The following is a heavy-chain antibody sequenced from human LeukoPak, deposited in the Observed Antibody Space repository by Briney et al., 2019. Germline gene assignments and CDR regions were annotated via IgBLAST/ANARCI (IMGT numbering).Heavy chain of an antibody. V-gene: IGHV3-30*18. Sequence: GRSLRLSCAASGFTFSNYAMQWVRQAPGKGLEWVAIMSYDGSKKYYADSVKGRFIISRDNSKNTLYLQMNSLRAEDTAVYYCAKDHLYCSGGSCYSYYYGMDVWGKGTTVTVSS. J-gene: IGHJ6*04. CDR2: MSYDGSKK. CDR3: AKDHLYCSGGSCYSYYYGMDV. D-gene: IGHD2-15*01. CDR1: GFTFSNYA.